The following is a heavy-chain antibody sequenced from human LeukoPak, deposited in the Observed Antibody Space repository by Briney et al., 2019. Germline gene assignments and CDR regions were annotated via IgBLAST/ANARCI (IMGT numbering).Heavy chain of an antibody. CDR1: GYTFTGYY. V-gene: IGHV1-2*02. CDR2: INPNSGGT. CDR3: AREVTMVRGVIHAFDI. Sequence: ASVKVSCKASGYTFTGYYMHWVRQAPGQGLEWMGWINPNSGGTNYAQKFQGRVTMTRDTSISTAYMELSRLRSDDTAVYYCAREVTMVRGVIHAFDIWGQGTMVTVSS. J-gene: IGHJ3*02. D-gene: IGHD3-10*01.